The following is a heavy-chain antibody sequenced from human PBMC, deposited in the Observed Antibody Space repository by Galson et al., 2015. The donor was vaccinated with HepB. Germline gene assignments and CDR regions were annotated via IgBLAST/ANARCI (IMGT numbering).Heavy chain of an antibody. CDR1: GFTFSSYS. V-gene: IGHV3-21*01. Sequence: SLRLSCAASGFTFSSYSINWVRQAPGKGLEWVSSISSSSSYIYYADSVKGRFTISRDNAKNSLYLQMNSLRAEDTAVYYCARDQQGDGYNYYFDYWGQGTLVTVSS. D-gene: IGHD5-24*01. J-gene: IGHJ4*02. CDR2: ISSSSSYI. CDR3: ARDQQGDGYNYYFDY.